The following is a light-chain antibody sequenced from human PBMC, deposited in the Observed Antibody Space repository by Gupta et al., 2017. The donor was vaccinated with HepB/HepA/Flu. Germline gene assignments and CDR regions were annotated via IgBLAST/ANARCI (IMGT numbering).Light chain of an antibody. V-gene: IGLV8-61*01. CDR2: NTS. Sequence: TLVPQEPSSSLSPGGTVTPTCGFSSGSVSTNYYPSWYQQTPGQAPRTIIYNTSNPSSGVSNRFSGSNLGNKAALTITGAQAEDECDYYCGLYKRSGIWVFGGGTKLTVL. CDR3: GLYKRSGIWV. J-gene: IGLJ3*02. CDR1: SGSVSTNYY.